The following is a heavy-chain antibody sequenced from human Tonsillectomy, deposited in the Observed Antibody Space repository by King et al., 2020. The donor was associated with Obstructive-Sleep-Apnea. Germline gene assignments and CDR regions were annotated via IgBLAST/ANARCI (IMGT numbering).Heavy chain of an antibody. Sequence: VQLVESGGGVVRPGGSLRLSCAASAFTFDDYGMSWIRQGPGRGLEWVSGINWNGGSTGYADSVKGRFSISRDNAKNSLYLQMNSLRAEDTALYQCARDPDGAAAGSGWFFDYWGQGTLVTVSS. J-gene: IGHJ4*02. CDR1: AFTFDDYG. CDR3: ARDPDGAAAGSGWFFDY. V-gene: IGHV3-20*01. CDR2: INWNGGST. D-gene: IGHD6-13*01.